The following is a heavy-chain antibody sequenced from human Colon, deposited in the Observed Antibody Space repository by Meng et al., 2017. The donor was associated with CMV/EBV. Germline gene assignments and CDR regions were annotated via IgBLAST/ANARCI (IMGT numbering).Heavy chain of an antibody. Sequence: GESLKISCAASGITLSNYAMSWVRQAPGKGLEWVSRISGSGYSAYYADSVKGRFTISRDNSKNTLFLQMNSLRVEDTAVYYCAKGLSASQYYFDSWGQGTLVTVSS. CDR1: GITLSNYA. J-gene: IGHJ4*02. CDR2: ISGSGYSA. D-gene: IGHD3-16*01. CDR3: AKGLSASQYYFDS. V-gene: IGHV3-23*01.